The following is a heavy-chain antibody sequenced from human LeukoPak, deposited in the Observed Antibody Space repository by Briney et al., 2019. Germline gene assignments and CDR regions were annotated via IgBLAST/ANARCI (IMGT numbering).Heavy chain of an antibody. CDR3: ARYYAWGSYLDY. J-gene: IGHJ4*02. CDR1: GGSFSGYY. CDR2: INHSGST. Sequence: SETLSPTCAVYGGSFSGYYWSWIRQPPGKGLEWIGEINHSGSTNYNPSLKSRVTISVDTSKNQFSLKLSSVTAADTAVYYCARYYAWGSYLDYWGQGTLVTVSS. D-gene: IGHD3-16*02. V-gene: IGHV4-34*01.